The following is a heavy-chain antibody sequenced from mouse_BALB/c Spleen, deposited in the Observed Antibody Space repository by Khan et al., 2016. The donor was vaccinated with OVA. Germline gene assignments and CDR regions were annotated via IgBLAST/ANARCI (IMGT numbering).Heavy chain of an antibody. V-gene: IGHV5-17*02. CDR2: IRSGSSTI. D-gene: IGHD1-1*01. J-gene: IGHJ3*01. CDR1: GFTFSNFG. Sequence: EVELVESGGGLVQPGGSRKLSCAASGFTFSNFGMHWVRQAPEKGLEWVAFIRSGSSTIYYADTVKGRFTISRDNPKNTLFLQMTSLRSEDTAMYYCTRDYYGSSYVADWGQGTLVTVSA. CDR3: TRDYYGSSYVAD.